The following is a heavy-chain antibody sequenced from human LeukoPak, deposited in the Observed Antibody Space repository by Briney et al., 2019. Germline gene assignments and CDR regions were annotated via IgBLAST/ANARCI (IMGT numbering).Heavy chain of an antibody. CDR1: GFTFSSYA. D-gene: IGHD1-1*01. J-gene: IGHJ5*02. Sequence: GGSLRLSCSASGFTFSSYAMHWVRQAPGKGLEYVSAISSNGGSTYYADSVKGRFTISRDNSKNTLYLQMSSLRAEDTAVYYCVHLATGTTGTTGKDGSDPWGQGTLVTVSS. CDR2: ISSNGGST. CDR3: VHLATGTTGTTGKDGSDP. V-gene: IGHV3-64D*06.